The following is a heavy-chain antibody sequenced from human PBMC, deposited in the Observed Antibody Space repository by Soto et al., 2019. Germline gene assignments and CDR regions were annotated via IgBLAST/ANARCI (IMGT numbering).Heavy chain of an antibody. Sequence: EVQLVESGGGLVKPGGSLRLSCAASGFIFSSYVMNWVRQAPGKGLEWVSSISSSSSYIYYADSVKGRFTISRDNAKNSLYLQMNSLRAEDTAVYYCAGGYGGIKSYSLGYWGQGTLVTVSS. J-gene: IGHJ4*02. V-gene: IGHV3-21*01. D-gene: IGHD2-21*01. CDR3: AGGYGGIKSYSLGY. CDR2: ISSSSSYI. CDR1: GFIFSSYV.